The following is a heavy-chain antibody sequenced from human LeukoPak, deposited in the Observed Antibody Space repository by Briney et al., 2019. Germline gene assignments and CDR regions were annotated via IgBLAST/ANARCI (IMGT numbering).Heavy chain of an antibody. CDR1: GFTFSSSA. CDR3: AKPTVAEYAFDI. Sequence: PGGSLRLSCAASGFTFSSSAMSWVRQAPGKGLEWVSAISGSGGSTYYADSVKGRFTISRDNSKNTLYLQMNSLRAEDTAVYYCAKPTVAEYAFDIWGQGTMVTVSS. V-gene: IGHV3-23*01. J-gene: IGHJ3*02. D-gene: IGHD2/OR15-2a*01. CDR2: ISGSGGST.